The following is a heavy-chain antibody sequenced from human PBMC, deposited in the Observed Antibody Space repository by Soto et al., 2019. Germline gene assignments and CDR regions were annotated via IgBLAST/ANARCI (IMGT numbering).Heavy chain of an antibody. Sequence: SVKVSCKASGGTFSSCAISWVRQAPGQGLEWMGGILPIFGTANYAQKFQGRVTITADKSTSTAYMELSSLRSEDTAVYYCARGGEVFHYYYGMDVWGQGTTVTVSS. V-gene: IGHV1-69*06. D-gene: IGHD3-10*01. CDR2: ILPIFGTA. CDR1: GGTFSSCA. CDR3: ARGGEVFHYYYGMDV. J-gene: IGHJ6*02.